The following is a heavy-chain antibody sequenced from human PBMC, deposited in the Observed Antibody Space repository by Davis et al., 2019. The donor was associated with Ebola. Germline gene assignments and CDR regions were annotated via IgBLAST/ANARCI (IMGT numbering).Heavy chain of an antibody. CDR2: ISGSGGAT. CDR1: GFTFSSYA. CDR3: AKEKTYNSGWYHFDY. D-gene: IGHD6-19*01. J-gene: IGHJ4*02. Sequence: PGGSLRLSCAASGFTFSSYAMSRVRQAPGKGLEWVSAISGSGGATYYADSVKGRFTISRDNSKNTLYLQMNSLRAEDTAVYYCAKEKTYNSGWYHFDYWGQGTLVTVSS. V-gene: IGHV3-23*01.